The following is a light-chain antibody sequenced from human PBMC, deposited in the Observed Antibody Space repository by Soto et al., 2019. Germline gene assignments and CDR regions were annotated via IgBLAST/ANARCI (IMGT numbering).Light chain of an antibody. Sequence: QSALTQPASVSGSPGQSITISCTGTSSNVGSYKLVSGYQQHPGKAPKLMIFEVNKRPSGVSNRVSGSKSGNTASLTISGLKVEDEADYYCCSSGGSPTYVFGTGTKLTVL. CDR1: SSNVGSYKL. CDR2: EVN. J-gene: IGLJ1*01. V-gene: IGLV2-23*02. CDR3: CSSGGSPTYV.